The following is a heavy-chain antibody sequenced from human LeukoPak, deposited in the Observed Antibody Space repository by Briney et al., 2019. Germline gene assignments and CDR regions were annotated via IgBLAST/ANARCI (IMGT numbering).Heavy chain of an antibody. D-gene: IGHD3-22*01. Sequence: GESLKISCKGSGYSFTSYWIGWVRQMPGKGLEWMGIIYPGDSDTRYSPSFQGQVTISADKSISTAYLQRSSLKASDTAMYYCARQPEYYYDSSGYPNFDYWGQGTLVTVSS. V-gene: IGHV5-51*01. CDR3: ARQPEYYYDSSGYPNFDY. J-gene: IGHJ4*02. CDR1: GYSFTSYW. CDR2: IYPGDSDT.